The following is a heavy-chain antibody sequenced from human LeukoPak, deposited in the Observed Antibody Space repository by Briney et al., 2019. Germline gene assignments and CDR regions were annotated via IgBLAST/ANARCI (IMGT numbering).Heavy chain of an antibody. D-gene: IGHD3-22*01. J-gene: IGHJ4*02. Sequence: ASVKVSCKASGGTFSNYAISWVRQAPGQGLEWMGGIIPIFGTAKYAQRFQGRVTITADKSTSTAYMELSSLRSEDTAVYYCASPAAYYYDSSGFDYWGQGTLVTVSS. CDR3: ASPAAYYYDSSGFDY. V-gene: IGHV1-69*06. CDR1: GGTFSNYA. CDR2: IIPIFGTA.